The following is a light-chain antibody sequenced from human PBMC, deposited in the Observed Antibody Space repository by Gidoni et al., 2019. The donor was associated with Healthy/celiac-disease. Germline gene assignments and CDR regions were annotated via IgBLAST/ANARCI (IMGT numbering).Light chain of an antibody. V-gene: IGLV3-21*02. CDR1: NIGSKS. J-gene: IGLJ2*01. CDR2: DDS. CDR3: QVWDSSSDPHVV. Sequence: SSVLTQPPSVSVAPGQTARITCGGNNIGSKSVHWYQQKPGQAPVLVVYDDSDRPSGIPERFAGSNSGKTATLTISRVEAGDEDDYYCQVWDSSSDPHVVFGGGTKLTV.